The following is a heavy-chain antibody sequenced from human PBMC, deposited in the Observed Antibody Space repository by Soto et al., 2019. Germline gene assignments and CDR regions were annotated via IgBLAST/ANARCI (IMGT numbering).Heavy chain of an antibody. CDR3: ARDPSVVPAAIGVKGFDP. CDR1: GYTFTSYG. V-gene: IGHV1-18*04. D-gene: IGHD2-2*01. J-gene: IGHJ5*02. CDR2: ISAYNGNT. Sequence: GASVKVSCKASGYTFTSYGISWVRQAPGQGLEWMGWISAYNGNTNYAQKLQGRVTMTTDTSTSTAYMELRSLRSDDTAVYYCARDPSVVPAAIGVKGFDPWGQGTLVTAPQ.